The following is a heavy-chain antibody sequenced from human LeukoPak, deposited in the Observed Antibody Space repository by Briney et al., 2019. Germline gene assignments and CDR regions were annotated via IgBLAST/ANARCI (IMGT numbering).Heavy chain of an antibody. CDR1: GYTFTSYY. J-gene: IGHJ4*02. Sequence: ASVTVSCTASGYTFTSYYMHWVRPAPGQGLEWMGIINPSGGSTSYAQKFQGRVTMTRDTSTSTVYMELSSLRSEDTAVYYCARGTAMVDFDYWGQGTLVTVSS. V-gene: IGHV1-46*01. CDR3: ARGTAMVDFDY. CDR2: INPSGGST. D-gene: IGHD5-18*01.